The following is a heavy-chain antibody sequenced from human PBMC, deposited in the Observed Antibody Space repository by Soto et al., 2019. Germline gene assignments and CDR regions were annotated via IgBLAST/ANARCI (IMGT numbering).Heavy chain of an antibody. D-gene: IGHD6-19*01. CDR3: AREGPGTGWDF. J-gene: IGHJ4*02. Sequence: PGGSLRLSCAASGFIFSDHWMTWVRQAPGKGLEWVANIKQDESLIQYVDSVKGRFTISRDNAKSSLYLQMNSLRVDDTAVYYCAREGPGTGWDFWGQGTLVTVSS. V-gene: IGHV3-7*01. CDR2: IKQDESLI. CDR1: GFIFSDHW.